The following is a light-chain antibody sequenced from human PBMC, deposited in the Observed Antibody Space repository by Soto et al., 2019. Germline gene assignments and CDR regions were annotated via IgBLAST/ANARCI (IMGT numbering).Light chain of an antibody. Sequence: IVSTQCTGTLSFSPGERATLSCRARQSVSSSYLACYQQKPGPAPRLLIYGASSRATGIPDSFSGSGAGNDFTLTISILAPEHLALYYCQQSRRPPCTFGRGTKVDIK. CDR3: QQSRRPPCT. CDR1: QSVSSSY. CDR2: GAS. V-gene: IGKV3-20*01. J-gene: IGKJ4*02.